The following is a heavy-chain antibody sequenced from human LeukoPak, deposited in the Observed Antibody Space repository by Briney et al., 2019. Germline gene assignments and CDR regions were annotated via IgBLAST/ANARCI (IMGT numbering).Heavy chain of an antibody. J-gene: IGHJ6*02. CDR3: ATYRGRWLVLVGMDV. CDR1: GYPFSNHG. CDR2: VSCYNGDT. V-gene: IGHV1-18*01. D-gene: IGHD6-19*01. Sequence: VASVKVSCKASGYPFSNHGITWVRQAPGQGLEWMGWVSCYNGDTHYAQKFQGRVTMTEDTSTDTAYMELSSLRSEDTAVYYCATYRGRWLVLVGMDVWGQGTTVTVSS.